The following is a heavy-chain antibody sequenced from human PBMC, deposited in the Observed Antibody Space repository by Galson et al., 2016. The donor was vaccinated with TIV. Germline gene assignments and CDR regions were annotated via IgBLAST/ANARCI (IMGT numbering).Heavy chain of an antibody. CDR3: ARGHYYDSSGYSFDF. CDR2: IVPLSSSV. J-gene: IGHJ4*02. D-gene: IGHD3-22*01. CDR1: GGVFSNYA. V-gene: IGHV1-69*13. Sequence: SVKVSCKASGGVFSNYAINWVRQAPGQGLEWMGGIVPLSSSVTYAPEFQGRMTITAGGTSFMELSGLTSEDTAVYYCARGHYYDSSGYSFDFWGQGTLVTVSS.